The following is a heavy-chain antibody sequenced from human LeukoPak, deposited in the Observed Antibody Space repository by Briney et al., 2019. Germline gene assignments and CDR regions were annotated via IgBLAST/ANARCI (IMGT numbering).Heavy chain of an antibody. V-gene: IGHV3-21*01. D-gene: IGHD2-2*01. CDR2: ISSSSSYI. J-gene: IGHJ4*02. CDR1: GITFSSYS. Sequence: GGSLRLSCAASGITFSSYSMNWVRQAPGKGLEWVSSISSSSSYIYYADSVKGRFTISRDNAKNSLYLQMNSLRAEDTAVYYCARGRRGSSTSCHDYWGQGTLVTVSS. CDR3: ARGRRGSSTSCHDY.